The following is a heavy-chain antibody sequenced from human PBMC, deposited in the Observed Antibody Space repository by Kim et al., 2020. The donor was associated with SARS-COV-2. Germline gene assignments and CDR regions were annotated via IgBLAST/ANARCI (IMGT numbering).Heavy chain of an antibody. J-gene: IGHJ4*02. CDR3: ARGIRKITIMVVVFTSDSVYFDG. CDR2: ISNGGRT. D-gene: IGHD3-22*01. V-gene: IGHV4-34*01. CDR1: GGSFSDYY. Sequence: SETLSLTCAVYGGSFSDYYWTWIRKSPGRGLEWIGEISNGGRTNYNPSLKSRVTISLDTSKNQFSLRLSSVTAADTAVYFCARGIRKITIMVVVFTSDSVYFDGWAQGTPVTVSS.